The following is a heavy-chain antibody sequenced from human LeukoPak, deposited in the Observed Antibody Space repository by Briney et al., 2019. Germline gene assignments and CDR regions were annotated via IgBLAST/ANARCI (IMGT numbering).Heavy chain of an antibody. V-gene: IGHV4-39*07. J-gene: IGHJ3*02. CDR1: GGSISSSSYY. CDR2: IYYSGST. CDR3: ARDVQADIVVVPAAWGAFDI. D-gene: IGHD2-2*01. Sequence: PSETLSLTCTVSGGSISSSSYYRGWIRQPPGKGLEWIGSIYYSGSTYYNPSLKSRVTISVDTSKNQFSLKLSSVTAADTAVYYCARDVQADIVVVPAAWGAFDIWGQGTMVTVSS.